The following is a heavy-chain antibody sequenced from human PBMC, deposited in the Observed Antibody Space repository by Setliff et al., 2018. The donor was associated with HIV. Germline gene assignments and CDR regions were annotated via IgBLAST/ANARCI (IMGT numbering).Heavy chain of an antibody. V-gene: IGHV1-24*01. J-gene: IGHJ1*01. CDR2: FDPEDGET. CDR1: GDNLTKLS. CDR3: ATIRGYYYDSRGQKYYQH. Sequence: ASVKIPCKVSGDNLTKLSIHWVRQAAGKGLEWMGGFDPEDGETVYAQKFQGRVTMTEDTSAETAYMELSSLLSEDTAMYYSATIRGYYYDSRGQKYYQHWGHGTRVTVSS. D-gene: IGHD3-22*01.